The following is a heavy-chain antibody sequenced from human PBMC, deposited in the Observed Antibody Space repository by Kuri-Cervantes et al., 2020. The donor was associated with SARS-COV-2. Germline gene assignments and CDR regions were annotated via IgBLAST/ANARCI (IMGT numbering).Heavy chain of an antibody. CDR1: GFTFSSYS. D-gene: IGHD2-2*02. J-gene: IGHJ1*01. Sequence: GGSLRLSCAASGFTFSSYSMNWVRQATGKGLEWFSAIGTDGDTYYHGSVKGRFNISRENAKNSLYLQMNSLRAEYTAVYYYARGVYCSSTRCYKGYFQHWGQGTLVTVSS. CDR2: IGTDGDT. CDR3: ARGVYCSSTRCYKGYFQH. V-gene: IGHV3-13*01.